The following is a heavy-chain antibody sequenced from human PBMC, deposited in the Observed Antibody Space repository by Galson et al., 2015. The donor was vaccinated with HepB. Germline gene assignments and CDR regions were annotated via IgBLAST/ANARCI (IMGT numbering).Heavy chain of an antibody. D-gene: IGHD2-21*01. Sequence: PLGLSCVASGFTFRSYAMHWVRQAPGKGLEWVAVISYDGSNKYYADSVKGRFTISRDNSKNTLYLQMNSLRAEDTAVYYCARGSILWWGRNFAEYFQHWGQGTLVTVSS. CDR2: ISYDGSNK. CDR1: GFTFRSYA. J-gene: IGHJ1*01. CDR3: ARGSILWWGRNFAEYFQH. V-gene: IGHV3-30-3*01.